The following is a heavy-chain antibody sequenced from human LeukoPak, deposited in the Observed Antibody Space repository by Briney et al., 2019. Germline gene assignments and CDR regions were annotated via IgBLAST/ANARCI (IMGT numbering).Heavy chain of an antibody. V-gene: IGHV1-8*01. CDR3: ARCLGFGELYDWFDP. D-gene: IGHD3-10*01. J-gene: IGHJ5*02. CDR1: GYTFTSYD. Sequence: GASVKVSCTASGYTFTSYDINWVRQAPGQGLEWMGWMNPNSGNTGYAQKFQGRVTMTRNTSISTAYMELSSLRSEDTAVYYCARCLGFGELYDWFDPWGQGTLVTVSS. CDR2: MNPNSGNT.